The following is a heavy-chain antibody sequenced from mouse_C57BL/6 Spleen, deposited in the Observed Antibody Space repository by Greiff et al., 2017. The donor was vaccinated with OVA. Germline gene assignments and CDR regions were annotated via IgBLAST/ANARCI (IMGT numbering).Heavy chain of an antibody. V-gene: IGHV1-15*01. Sequence: VQLQESGAELVRPGASVTLSCKASGYTFTDYEMHWVKQTPVHGLEWIGAIDPETGGTAYNQKFKGKAILTADKSSSTAYMELRSLTSEDSAVYYCSNYYFDYWGQGTTLTVSS. J-gene: IGHJ2*01. CDR1: GYTFTDYE. CDR3: SNYYFDY. D-gene: IGHD4-1*01. CDR2: IDPETGGT.